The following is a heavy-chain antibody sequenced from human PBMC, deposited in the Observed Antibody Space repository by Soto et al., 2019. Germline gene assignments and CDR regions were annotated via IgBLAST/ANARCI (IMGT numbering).Heavy chain of an antibody. CDR2: IYYTGST. CDR1: SGSISTYY. D-gene: IGHD1-20*01. CDR3: EGAHNWAYFDF. V-gene: IGHV4-59*01. Sequence: SETLSLTCTVSSGSISTYYWSWIRQPPGKGLEWIGYIYYTGSTNYNPSLKTRVAISIDTSKDQSPLNLSSVTAADTAVYDCEGAHNWAYFDFWRLGNLVTVS. J-gene: IGHJ4*02.